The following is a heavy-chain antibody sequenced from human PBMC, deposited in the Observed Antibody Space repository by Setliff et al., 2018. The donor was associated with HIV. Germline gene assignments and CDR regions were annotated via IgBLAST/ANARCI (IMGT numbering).Heavy chain of an antibody. CDR1: GYSFTDYY. CDR3: ARHDSGGYYSLDY. J-gene: IGHJ4*02. D-gene: IGHD3-22*01. CDR2: IHPSGGST. V-gene: IGHV1-46*01. Sequence: ASVKVSCKASGYSFTDYYIHWVRQAPGQGLEWMGVIHPSGGSTSYAQSFQDRVTMTRDTSTSTVYMELSSLRSEDTAVYYCARHDSGGYYSLDYWGQGTLVTVSS.